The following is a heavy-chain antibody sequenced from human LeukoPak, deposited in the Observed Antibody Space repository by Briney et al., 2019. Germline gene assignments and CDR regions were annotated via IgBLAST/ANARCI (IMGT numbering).Heavy chain of an antibody. CDR3: ARGSSIVLMVYARRTNWFDP. CDR1: GGSISSSSYY. V-gene: IGHV4-39*07. D-gene: IGHD2-8*01. J-gene: IGHJ5*02. Sequence: SETLSLTCTVSGGSISSSSYYWGWIRQPPGKGLEWIGEINHSGSTNYNPSLKSRVTISVDTSKNQFSLKLSSVTAADTAVYYCARGSSIVLMVYARRTNWFDPWGQGTLVTVSS. CDR2: INHSGST.